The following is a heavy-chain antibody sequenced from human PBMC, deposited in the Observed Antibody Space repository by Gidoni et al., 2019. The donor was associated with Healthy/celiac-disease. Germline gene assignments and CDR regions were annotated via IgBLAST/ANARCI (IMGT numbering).Heavy chain of an antibody. V-gene: IGHV4-4*02. J-gene: IGHJ4*02. CDR2: IYHSGST. CDR3: ASKSGSADSSGWYWPGFDY. CDR1: GGSISSSNW. D-gene: IGHD6-19*01. Sequence: QVQLQESGPGLVKPSGTLSLTCAVSGGSISSSNWWSWVRQPPGKGLEWIGEIYHSGSTNYNPSLKSRVTISVDKSKNQFSLKLSSVTAADTAVYYCASKSGSADSSGWYWPGFDYWGQGTLVTVSS.